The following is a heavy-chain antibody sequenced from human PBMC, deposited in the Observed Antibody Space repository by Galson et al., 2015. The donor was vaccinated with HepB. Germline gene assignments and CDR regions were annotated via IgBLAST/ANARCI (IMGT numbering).Heavy chain of an antibody. D-gene: IGHD3-10*01. Sequence: SLRLSCAASGFTVSNYAMSWVRQAPGKGLEWVAGISGSGSSTYYADSVKGRFTIPRDNSKRTLYLQMNSLRGEDTAVYYCAKDRSRDYYGSGSYYSLYSYGMDVWGQGTTVTVSS. CDR3: AKDRSRDYYGSGSYYSLYSYGMDV. CDR2: ISGSGSST. CDR1: GFTVSNYA. V-gene: IGHV3-23*01. J-gene: IGHJ6*02.